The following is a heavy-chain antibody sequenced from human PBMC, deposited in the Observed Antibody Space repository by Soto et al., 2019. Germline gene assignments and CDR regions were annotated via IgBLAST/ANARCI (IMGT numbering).Heavy chain of an antibody. V-gene: IGHV1-69*13. Sequence: SVKVSCKASGCTFSSYAISWVRRAPGQGLEWMGGIIPIFGTANYAQKFQGRVTITADESTSTAYMELSSLRSEDTAVYYCARPGPYYDSSGYGFSSSGQGTLVTVSS. D-gene: IGHD3-22*01. CDR2: IIPIFGTA. CDR1: GCTFSSYA. CDR3: ARPGPYYDSSGYGFSS. J-gene: IGHJ5*02.